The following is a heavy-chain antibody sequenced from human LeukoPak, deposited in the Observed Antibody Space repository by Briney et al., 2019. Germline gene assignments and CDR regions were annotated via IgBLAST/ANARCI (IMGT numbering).Heavy chain of an antibody. V-gene: IGHV4-39*07. D-gene: IGHD1-26*01. Sequence: SETLSLTSTVSGGSISSSSYYWGWIRQPPGKGLEWIGSIYYSGSTYYNPSLKSRVTISVDTSKNQFSLKLSSVAAADTAVYYCARDTSGSYSMEYWGQGTLVTVSS. CDR1: GGSISSSSYY. CDR2: IYYSGST. CDR3: ARDTSGSYSMEY. J-gene: IGHJ4*02.